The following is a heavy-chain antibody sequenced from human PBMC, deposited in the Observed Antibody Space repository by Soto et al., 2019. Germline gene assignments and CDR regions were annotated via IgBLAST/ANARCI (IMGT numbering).Heavy chain of an antibody. J-gene: IGHJ4*02. D-gene: IGHD4-17*01. Sequence: QVQLVQSGAEVKKPGSSVKVSCKASGGTFSSYTISWVRQAPGQGLEWMGRIIPILGIANYAQKFQGRVTIPADKSTSTAYMELSSLRSEDTAVYYCARVNYGDYSVAYWGQGTLVTVSS. CDR3: ARVNYGDYSVAY. V-gene: IGHV1-69*02. CDR2: IIPILGIA. CDR1: GGTFSSYT.